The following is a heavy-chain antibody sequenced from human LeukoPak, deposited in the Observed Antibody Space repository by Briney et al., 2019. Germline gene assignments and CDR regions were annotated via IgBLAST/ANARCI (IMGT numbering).Heavy chain of an antibody. V-gene: IGHV1-18*01. CDR3: AIFYGGNSDGYFDY. J-gene: IGHJ4*02. CDR2: ISAYNGNI. Sequence: ASVKVSCKASGYTFTSYGISWVRQAPGQGLEWMGWISAYNGNINYAQKLQGRVTMTTDTSTSTAYMELRSLRSDDTAVYYCAIFYGGNSDGYFDYWGQGTLVTVSS. D-gene: IGHD4-23*01. CDR1: GYTFTSYG.